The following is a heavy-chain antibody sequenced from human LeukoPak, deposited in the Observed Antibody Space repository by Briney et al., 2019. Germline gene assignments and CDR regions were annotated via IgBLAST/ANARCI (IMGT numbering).Heavy chain of an antibody. CDR3: AKDPHYYDSSGPMYFDY. CDR2: ISGSGGTT. D-gene: IGHD3-22*01. CDR1: GFTFSTYA. Sequence: PGGSLRLSCAASGFTFSTYAMSWVRQAPGKGLEWVSGISGSGGTTYYADSVKGRFTISRDNSKNTLYLQMSSLRAEDTAVYYCAKDPHYYDSSGPMYFDYWGQGTLVTVSS. J-gene: IGHJ4*02. V-gene: IGHV3-23*01.